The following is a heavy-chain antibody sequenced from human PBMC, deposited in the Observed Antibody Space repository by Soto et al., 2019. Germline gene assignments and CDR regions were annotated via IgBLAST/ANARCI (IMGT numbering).Heavy chain of an antibody. J-gene: IGHJ3*02. D-gene: IGHD3-9*01. V-gene: IGHV4-31*03. CDR2: IYYSGST. CDR1: GGSISSGGYY. CDR3: ARELSTYYDILTGYPAAFDI. Sequence: SETLSLTCTVSGGSISSGGYYWSWIRQHPGKGLEWIGYIYYSGSTYYNPSLKSRVTISVDTSKNQFSLKLSSVTAADTAVYYCARELSTYYDILTGYPAAFDIWGQGTMVTVSS.